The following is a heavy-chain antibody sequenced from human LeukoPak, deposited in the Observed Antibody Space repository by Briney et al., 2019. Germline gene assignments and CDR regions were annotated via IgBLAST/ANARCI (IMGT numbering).Heavy chain of an antibody. CDR3: ARDFFPYGSGRGLDP. CDR2: ITSSSSSI. Sequence: PGGSLRLSCAASGFTFSSYNMNWVRQPPGKGLEWVSYITSSSSSIYYADSVKGRFTISRDNDKNSLYLQMNTVRAEDTAVYFCARDFFPYGSGRGLDPWGQGTLVTVSS. CDR1: GFTFSSYN. V-gene: IGHV3-48*01. D-gene: IGHD3-10*01. J-gene: IGHJ5*02.